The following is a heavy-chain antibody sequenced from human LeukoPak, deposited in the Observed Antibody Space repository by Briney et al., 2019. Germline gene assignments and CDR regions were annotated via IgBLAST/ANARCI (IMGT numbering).Heavy chain of an antibody. CDR2: IKQDGSEK. J-gene: IGHJ5*02. V-gene: IGHV3-7*05. CDR3: ARASDPWLQLT. Sequence: GGSLRLSCAASGFTFSNYWMIWVRQAPGKGLEWVGNIKQDGSEKRYADSVRGRFSISRDNAQTPLYLQMNSLRAEDAAVYYCARASDPWLQLTWGQGTLVTVSS. CDR1: GFTFSNYW. D-gene: IGHD5-24*01.